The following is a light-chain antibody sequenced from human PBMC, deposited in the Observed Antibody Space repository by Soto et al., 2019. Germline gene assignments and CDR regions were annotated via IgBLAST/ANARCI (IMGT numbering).Light chain of an antibody. CDR1: QGISNY. V-gene: IGKV1-9*01. CDR3: QHSNIYPCT. CDR2: SAS. J-gene: IGKJ3*01. Sequence: IQLTQSPSSLSASVGDRVTITCRASQGISNYLAWYQQKPGKAPKLLIYSASTLQRGVSSRFSVSGYGADFTLMISSLQPEDVATYFCQHSNIYPCTFGLGTKVEI.